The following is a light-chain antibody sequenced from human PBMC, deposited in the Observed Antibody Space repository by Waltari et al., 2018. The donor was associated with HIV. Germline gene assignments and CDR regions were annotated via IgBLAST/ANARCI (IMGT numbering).Light chain of an antibody. CDR3: QQYEKWPPLT. J-gene: IGKJ4*01. CDR1: QSVSSN. V-gene: IGKV3-15*01. CDR2: GAS. Sequence: EIVMTQSPATLSVSPGERAALSCRASQSVSSNLAWYQQKPGQAPRLLIYGASTRAIGVPARFSGSGSGTEFTLTIDSLQSEDFAVYYCQQYEKWPPLTFGGGTKVEIK.